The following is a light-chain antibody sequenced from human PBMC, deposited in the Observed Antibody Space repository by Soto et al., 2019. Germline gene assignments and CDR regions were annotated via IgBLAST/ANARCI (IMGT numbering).Light chain of an antibody. Sequence: EIVMTQSPATLSVSPGERATLSCRASQSVSSNLACYQQKPGQAPRLLIYGASTRATGIPARFSGSGSGTEFTLTISRLEPEDFAVFYCQQYVRSPYTFGQGTKVDIK. CDR3: QQYVRSPYT. CDR1: QSVSSN. J-gene: IGKJ2*01. CDR2: GAS. V-gene: IGKV3-15*01.